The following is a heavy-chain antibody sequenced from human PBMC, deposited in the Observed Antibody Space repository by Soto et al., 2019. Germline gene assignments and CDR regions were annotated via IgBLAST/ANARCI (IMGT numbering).Heavy chain of an antibody. CDR2: INPSGGST. Sequence: ASVKVSCKASGYTFTSYYMHCVRQAPGQGLEWMGIINPSGGSTSYAQKFQGRVTMTRDTSTSTVYMELSSLRSEDTAVYYCARAVVYYDSSGYYAFDIWGQGTMVTVSS. D-gene: IGHD3-22*01. V-gene: IGHV1-46*01. CDR3: ARAVVYYDSSGYYAFDI. CDR1: GYTFTSYY. J-gene: IGHJ3*02.